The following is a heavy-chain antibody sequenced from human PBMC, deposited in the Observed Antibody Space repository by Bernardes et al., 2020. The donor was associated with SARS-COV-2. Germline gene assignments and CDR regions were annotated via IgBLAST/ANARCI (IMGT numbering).Heavy chain of an antibody. V-gene: IGHV5-51*01. CDR2: IYPGHSDA. Sequence: GGSLKISCKGSGYSFTSHLIAWLRQMPWKGLAWMGIIYPGHSDASYIPSFQGQVTFSDDKSISTAYLQWSSLKASDTATYYCARHRGPVDTGYCSGVTCYSGADYWGQGTLVTVSS. CDR3: ARHRGPVDTGYCSGVTCYSGADY. CDR1: GYSFTSHL. D-gene: IGHD2-15*01. J-gene: IGHJ4*02.